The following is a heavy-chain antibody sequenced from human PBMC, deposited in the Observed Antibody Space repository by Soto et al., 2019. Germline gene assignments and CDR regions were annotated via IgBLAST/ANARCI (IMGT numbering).Heavy chain of an antibody. Sequence: ASVKVSCKASGYTFSTYGIHWVRQAPGQRLEWMGWFNTGNGDTKYSQKFQGRVTITADESTSTAYMELSSLRSEDTAVYYCARALGMVRGQKTNWFDPWGQGTLVTVSS. V-gene: IGHV1-3*04. J-gene: IGHJ5*02. CDR2: FNTGNGDT. CDR1: GYTFSTYG. D-gene: IGHD3-10*01. CDR3: ARALGMVRGQKTNWFDP.